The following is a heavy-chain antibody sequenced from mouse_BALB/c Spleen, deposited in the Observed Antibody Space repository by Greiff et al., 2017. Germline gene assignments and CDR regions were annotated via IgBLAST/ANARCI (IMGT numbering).Heavy chain of an antibody. CDR3: AGNWDDY. V-gene: IGHV1-7*01. Sequence: QVQLKESGAELAKPGASVKMSCKASGYTFTSYWMHWVKQRPGQGLEWIGYINPSTGYTEYNQKFKDKATLTADKSSSTAYMQLSSLTSEDSAVYYCAGNWDDYWGQGTTLTVSS. CDR1: GYTFTSYW. CDR2: INPSTGYT. D-gene: IGHD4-1*01. J-gene: IGHJ2*01.